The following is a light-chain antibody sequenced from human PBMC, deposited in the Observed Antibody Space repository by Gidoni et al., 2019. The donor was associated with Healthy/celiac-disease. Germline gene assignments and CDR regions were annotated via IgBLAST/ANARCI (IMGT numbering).Light chain of an antibody. CDR2: KDS. Sequence: SYELTQPPPVSVSPGQTARSTCSGDALPNQYAYWYQQKPGQAPVLVIYKDSERPSGIPERFSGSSSGTTVTLTISGVQAEDEADYYCQSADSSGTYVFGTGTKVTVL. CDR3: QSADSSGTYV. J-gene: IGLJ1*01. V-gene: IGLV3-25*03. CDR1: ALPNQY.